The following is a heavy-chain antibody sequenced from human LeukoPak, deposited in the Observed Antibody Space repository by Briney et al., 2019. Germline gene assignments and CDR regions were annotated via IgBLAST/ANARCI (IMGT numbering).Heavy chain of an antibody. D-gene: IGHD6-6*01. CDR2: ISAYNGNT. V-gene: IGHV1-18*01. J-gene: IGHJ5*02. CDR1: GGTFSSYA. Sequence: GASVKVSCKASGGTFSSYAISWVRQAPGQGLEWMGWISAYNGNTNYAQKLQGRVTMTTDTSTSTAYMELRSLRSDDTAVYYCARFPEFPSMTSLGWFDPWGQGTLVTVSS. CDR3: ARFPEFPSMTSLGWFDP.